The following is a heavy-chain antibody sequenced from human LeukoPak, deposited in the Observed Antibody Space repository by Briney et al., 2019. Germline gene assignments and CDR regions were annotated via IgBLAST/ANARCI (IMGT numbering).Heavy chain of an antibody. D-gene: IGHD3-10*01. CDR2: INGDGSTT. Sequence: GGSLRLSCTASGFTFSTYWINWVRQSPGKGLVWVALINGDGSTTTHADSVKGRFTISRDNAKNTAYLQMNSLRDEDTAVYFCARDYAGSPDYGGQGTLVTVSA. V-gene: IGHV3-74*03. CDR1: GFTFSTYW. J-gene: IGHJ4*02. CDR3: ARDYAGSPDY.